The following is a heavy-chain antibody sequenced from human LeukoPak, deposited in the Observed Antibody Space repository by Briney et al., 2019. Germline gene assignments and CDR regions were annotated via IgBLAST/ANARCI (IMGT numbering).Heavy chain of an antibody. V-gene: IGHV4-59*01. CDR1: GGSISSYY. Sequence: PSETLSLTCTVSGGSISSYYWSWIRQPPGKGLEWIGYIYYSGSTNYNPSLKSRVTISVDTSKNQFSLKLSSVTAADTAVYYCATTKRGSYLNWFDPWGQGTLVTVSS. D-gene: IGHD1-26*01. CDR3: ATTKRGSYLNWFDP. J-gene: IGHJ5*02. CDR2: IYYSGST.